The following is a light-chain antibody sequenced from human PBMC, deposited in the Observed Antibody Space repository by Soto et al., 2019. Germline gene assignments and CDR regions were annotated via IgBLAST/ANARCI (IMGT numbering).Light chain of an antibody. Sequence: EIVMTQSPATLSVSPGERATLSCRASQSVSSNLAWFQQKPGQAPRLLIYGASTRDTGIPDRFSGSGSGTDFTLTISRLEPEDFAVYYCQQYGSSLPTFGQGTKVEIK. CDR3: QQYGSSLPT. J-gene: IGKJ1*01. V-gene: IGKV3-20*01. CDR1: QSVSSN. CDR2: GAS.